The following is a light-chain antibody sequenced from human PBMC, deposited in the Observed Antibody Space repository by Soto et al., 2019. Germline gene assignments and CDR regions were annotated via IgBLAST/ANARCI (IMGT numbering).Light chain of an antibody. CDR3: QQYNNWPPYT. Sequence: EVVMTQSPATLSASPGERVILSCRASQNIGSNLAWYQQRPGQAPRLLMYGASTRATETPARFSGSGSATDSTLTISSLQSEDFAVYYCQQYNNWPPYTFGQGTKLEIK. J-gene: IGKJ2*01. CDR1: QNIGSN. V-gene: IGKV3-15*01. CDR2: GAS.